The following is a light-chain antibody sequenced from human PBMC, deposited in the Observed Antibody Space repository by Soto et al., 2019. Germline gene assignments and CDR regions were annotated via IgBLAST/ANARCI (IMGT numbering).Light chain of an antibody. CDR2: GAS. CDR1: QSVSSSY. Sequence: EIVLTQSPGTLSLSPGERATLSCRASQSVSSSYLAWYQQKPGQAPRLLIYGASSMATGIPDRFSGSGSGTDYTLTISRLEAEDFALYYWQQYGSSPGTFGQGTNVEIK. CDR3: QQYGSSPGT. J-gene: IGKJ1*01. V-gene: IGKV3-20*01.